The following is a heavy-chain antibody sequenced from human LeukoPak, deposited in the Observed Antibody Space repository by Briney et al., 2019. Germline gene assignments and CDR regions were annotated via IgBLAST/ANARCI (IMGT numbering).Heavy chain of an antibody. CDR3: ARAPATPQNWLDP. Sequence: PSETLSLTCTVSGGSISSGSYYWSWIRQPAGKGLEWIGRIYTSGSTNYNPSLKSRVTISVDTSKNQFSLKLSSVTAADTAVYYCARAPATPQNWLDPWGQGTLVTVSS. J-gene: IGHJ5*02. D-gene: IGHD2-2*01. CDR2: IYTSGST. V-gene: IGHV4-61*02. CDR1: GGSISSGSYY.